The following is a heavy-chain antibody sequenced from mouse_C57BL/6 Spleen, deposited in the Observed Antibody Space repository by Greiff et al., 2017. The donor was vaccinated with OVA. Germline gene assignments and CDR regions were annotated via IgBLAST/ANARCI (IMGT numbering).Heavy chain of an antibody. J-gene: IGHJ4*01. CDR1: GYTFTNYW. CDR2: IYPGGGYT. Sequence: QVQLQQSGAELVRPGTSVKMSCKASGYTFTNYWIGWAKQRPGHGLEWIGDIYPGGGYTNYNEKFKGKATLTADKSSSTAYMQFSSLTSEDSATYYCARKHGSYAMDYWGQGTSVTVSS. D-gene: IGHD1-1*02. CDR3: ARKHGSYAMDY. V-gene: IGHV1-63*01.